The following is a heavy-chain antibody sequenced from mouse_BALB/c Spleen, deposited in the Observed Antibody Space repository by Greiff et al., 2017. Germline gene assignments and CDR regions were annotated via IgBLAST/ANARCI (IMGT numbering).Heavy chain of an antibody. CDR1: GFTFSDYY. Sequence: EVKLVESGGGLVKPGGSLKLSCAASGFTFSDYYMYWVRQTPEKRLEWVATISDGGSYTYYPDSVKGRFTISRDNAKNTLYLQMSSLKSEDTAMYYCARGGGNPFDYWGQGTTLTVSS. CDR2: ISDGGSYT. V-gene: IGHV5-4*02. CDR3: ARGGGNPFDY. J-gene: IGHJ2*01. D-gene: IGHD2-1*01.